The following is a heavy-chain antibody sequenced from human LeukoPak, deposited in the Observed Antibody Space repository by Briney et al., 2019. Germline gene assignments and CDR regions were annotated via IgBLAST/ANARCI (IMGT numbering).Heavy chain of an antibody. D-gene: IGHD3-22*01. CDR3: AKGSYDSSAGDDAFDI. J-gene: IGHJ3*02. V-gene: IGHV3-9*01. CDR2: ISWNSGSI. CDR1: GFTFDDYA. Sequence: SLKISCAASGFTFDDYAMHWVRQAPGKGLEWVSGISWNSGSIGYADSVKGRFTISRDNAKNSLYLQMNSLRAEDTALYYCAKGSYDSSAGDDAFDIWGQGTMVTVSS.